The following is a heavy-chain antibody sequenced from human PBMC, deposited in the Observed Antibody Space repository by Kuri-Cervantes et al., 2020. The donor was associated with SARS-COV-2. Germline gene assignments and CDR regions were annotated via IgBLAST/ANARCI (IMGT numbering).Heavy chain of an antibody. CDR3: ARDPIAAAGTRLYYYYGMDV. CDR1: GGSFSGYY. V-gene: IGHV4-34*01. CDR2: INHSGST. D-gene: IGHD6-13*01. Sequence: GSLRLSCAVYGGSFSGYYWSWIRQPPGKGLEWIGEINHSGSTNYNPSLKSRVTISVDTSKNQFSLKLSSVTAADTAVYYCARDPIAAAGTRLYYYYGMDVWGQGTTVTVSS. J-gene: IGHJ6*02.